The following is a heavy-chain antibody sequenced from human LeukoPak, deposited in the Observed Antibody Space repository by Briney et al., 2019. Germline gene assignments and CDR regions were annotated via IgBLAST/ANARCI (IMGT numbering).Heavy chain of an antibody. CDR2: IYPGDSDT. CDR1: GYTFTTSW. Sequence: GESLKISCKGSGYTFTTSWTAWVRQMPGKGLEWMGIIYPGDSDTRYSSSFQGQVTISADKSISTAYLQWSSLKASDTAMYYCARQYSGFDYWGQGPLVTVSS. J-gene: IGHJ4*02. D-gene: IGHD5-12*01. CDR3: ARQYSGFDY. V-gene: IGHV5-51*01.